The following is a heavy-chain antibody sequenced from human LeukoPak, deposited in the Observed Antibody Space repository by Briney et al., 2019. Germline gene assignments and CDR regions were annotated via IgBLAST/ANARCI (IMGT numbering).Heavy chain of an antibody. CDR3: AKKGYSSWYSSSLVDY. Sequence: GGSLRLSCAASGFTFSSYAMSWVRQAPGKGLEWVSAISGSGGSTYYADSVKGRFTISRDNSKNTLYLQMNSLRAEDTAVYYCAKKGYSSWYSSSLVDYWGQGTLVTVSS. J-gene: IGHJ4*02. V-gene: IGHV3-23*01. CDR2: ISGSGGST. CDR1: GFTFSSYA. D-gene: IGHD6-13*01.